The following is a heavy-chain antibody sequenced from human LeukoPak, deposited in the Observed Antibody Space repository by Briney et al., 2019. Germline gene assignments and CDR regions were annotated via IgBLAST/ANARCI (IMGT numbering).Heavy chain of an antibody. D-gene: IGHD3-10*01. CDR3: ARTIGMLFGGSGYNY. CDR2: SSAYNGNT. V-gene: IGHV1-18*04. CDR1: VYTFPSYY. Sequence: VAAVKVSLKASVYTFPSYYMHWVRPPPGRGLEWVGCSSAYNGNTNYAQKLQGRVTMTTDTTTSTAYIELRRLRSDDTGVYYCARTIGMLFGGSGYNYWGQGTLVTVSP. J-gene: IGHJ4*02.